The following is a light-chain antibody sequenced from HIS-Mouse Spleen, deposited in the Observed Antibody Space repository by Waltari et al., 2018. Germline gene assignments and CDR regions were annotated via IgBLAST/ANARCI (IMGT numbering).Light chain of an antibody. J-gene: IGLJ2*01. V-gene: IGLV2-14*03. Sequence: QSALTQPASVSGSPGQSITISCTGTSSDVGGYNYVSWYQQHPGKTPKLMIYDVSNRPSGVSNRFSGSKSGNTASLTISGLQAEDEADYYCSSYTGSSFNVVFGGGTKLTVL. CDR2: DVS. CDR1: SSDVGGYNY. CDR3: SSYTGSSFNVV.